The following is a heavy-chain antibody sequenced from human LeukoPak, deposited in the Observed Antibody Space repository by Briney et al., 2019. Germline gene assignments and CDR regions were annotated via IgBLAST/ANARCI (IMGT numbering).Heavy chain of an antibody. Sequence: GGSLRLSCAASGFTFSSYSMNWVRQAPGKRLEWVSSISSSSSYIYYADSVKGRFTISRDNAKNSLYLQMNSLRAEDTAVYYCARGWVRGVLDYWGQGTLVTVSS. J-gene: IGHJ4*02. V-gene: IGHV3-21*01. CDR1: GFTFSSYS. CDR3: ARGWVRGVLDY. CDR2: ISSSSSYI. D-gene: IGHD3-10*01.